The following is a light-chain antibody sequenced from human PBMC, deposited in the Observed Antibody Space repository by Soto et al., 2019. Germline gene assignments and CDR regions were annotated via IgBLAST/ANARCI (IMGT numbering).Light chain of an antibody. CDR1: SSDVGTYNL. J-gene: IGLJ3*02. CDR3: CSFAGSNTWV. Sequence: QSALTQPASVSGSPGQSITISCTGTSSDVGTYNLVSWYQQHPGKAPKVMIFEGSKRPSGVSNRCSGSKSGNTASLTISGLQAEDEADYYCCSFAGSNTWVFGGGTKLTVL. V-gene: IGLV2-23*01. CDR2: EGS.